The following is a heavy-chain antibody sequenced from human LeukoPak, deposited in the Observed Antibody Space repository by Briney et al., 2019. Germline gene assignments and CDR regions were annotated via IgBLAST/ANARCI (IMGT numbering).Heavy chain of an antibody. J-gene: IGHJ3*02. V-gene: IGHV3-23*01. D-gene: IGHD1-26*01. CDR2: ISGSGGST. Sequence: GGSLRLSCAASGFTFSSYAMSWVRQAPGKGLEWVSAISGSGGSTYYADSVTGRFTISRDNSKNTLYLQMNSLRAEDTAVYYCAKEVGGSYGRFDAFDIWGQGTMVTVSS. CDR3: AKEVGGSYGRFDAFDI. CDR1: GFTFSSYA.